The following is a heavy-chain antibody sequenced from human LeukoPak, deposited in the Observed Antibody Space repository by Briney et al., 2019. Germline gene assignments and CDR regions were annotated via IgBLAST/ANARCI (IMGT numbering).Heavy chain of an antibody. V-gene: IGHV3-53*01. CDR1: GFTVSDNY. J-gene: IGHJ6*02. CDR3: ARDRAGSNPGYYYYYYGADV. D-gene: IGHD6-19*01. Sequence: GGSLRLSCAASGFTVSDNYMSWVRQAPGKGLEWVSVIYRGGYTYYADSVKGRFTISRDNSKNTLYFQMNSLRAEDTAVYYCARDRAGSNPGYYYYYYGADVWGQGTTVTVSS. CDR2: IYRGGYT.